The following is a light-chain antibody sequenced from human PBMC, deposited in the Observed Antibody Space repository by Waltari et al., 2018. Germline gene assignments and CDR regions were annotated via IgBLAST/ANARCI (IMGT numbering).Light chain of an antibody. Sequence: QSVLTQPPSASGTPGQRVTISCSGSGATIGSNYLYLYQQLPGSAPKLLMYRNDQRPSGVPDRFSGSKSGTSGSLAISGLRSEDEADYYCAAWDGSLSGWLFGGGTKLTVL. V-gene: IGLV1-47*01. J-gene: IGLJ3*02. CDR2: RND. CDR1: GATIGSNY. CDR3: AAWDGSLSGWL.